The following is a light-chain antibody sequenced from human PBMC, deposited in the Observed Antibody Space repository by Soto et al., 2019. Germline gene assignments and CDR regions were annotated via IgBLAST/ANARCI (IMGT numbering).Light chain of an antibody. CDR3: LQYDSHSWT. Sequence: DIQMTQSPSTLSASVGDRVTITCRASQSISSWLAWYQQKPGKAPKLLIYKASTLKSGVPSRFSGSGSGTEFTLTISSLQPDDVATYYCLQYDSHSWTFGQGTKVDIK. V-gene: IGKV1-5*03. J-gene: IGKJ1*01. CDR1: QSISSW. CDR2: KAS.